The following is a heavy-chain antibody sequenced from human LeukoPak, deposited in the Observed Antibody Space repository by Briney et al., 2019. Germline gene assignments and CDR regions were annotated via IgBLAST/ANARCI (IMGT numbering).Heavy chain of an antibody. D-gene: IGHD6-6*01. CDR2: IYYGGGT. Sequence: SETLSLTCSVSGDSISRKSYYWGWIRQPPVKGLEWIATIYYGGGTYYNPSLKSRVTISFDASKNQFSLKLSSVTAADTAVYYCARGLHSSSYPDYWGQGTLVTVSS. CDR3: ARGLHSSSYPDY. CDR1: GDSISRKSYY. J-gene: IGHJ4*02. V-gene: IGHV4-39*07.